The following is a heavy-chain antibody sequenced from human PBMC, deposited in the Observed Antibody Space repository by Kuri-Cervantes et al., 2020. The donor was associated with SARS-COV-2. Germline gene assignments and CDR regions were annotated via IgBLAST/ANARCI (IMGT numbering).Heavy chain of an antibody. Sequence: LRLSCAVSGGSISSGGYFWTWLRQHPGKGLEWIGRIYTSGSTNYNPSLKSRVTMSVDTSKNQFSLKLSSVTAAATAVYYCARVSDSSGYYPLYFDYWGQGTLVTVSS. CDR3: ARVSDSSGYYPLYFDY. D-gene: IGHD3-22*01. J-gene: IGHJ4*02. CDR2: IYTSGST. V-gene: IGHV4-61*02. CDR1: GGSISSGGYF.